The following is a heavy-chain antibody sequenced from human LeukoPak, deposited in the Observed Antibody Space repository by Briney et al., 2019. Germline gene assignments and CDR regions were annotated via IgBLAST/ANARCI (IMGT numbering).Heavy chain of an antibody. Sequence: GGSLRLSCAASGFTFSSYAMSWVRQAPGKGLEWVSAISGSGGSTYYADSVKGRFTISRDNSKNTLYLQMNSLRAEDTAVYYCSNPGQWLPDAFDIWGQGKMVTVSS. CDR2: ISGSGGST. CDR1: GFTFSSYA. D-gene: IGHD6-19*01. CDR3: SNPGQWLPDAFDI. V-gene: IGHV3-23*01. J-gene: IGHJ3*02.